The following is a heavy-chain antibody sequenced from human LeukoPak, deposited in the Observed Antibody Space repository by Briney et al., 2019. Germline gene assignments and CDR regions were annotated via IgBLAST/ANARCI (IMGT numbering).Heavy chain of an antibody. CDR2: IKHGGFT. V-gene: IGHV4-34*01. CDR1: GGSFSDFY. Sequence: SETLSLTCAVHGGSFSDFYWTWMRQPPGKELEWIGEIKHGGFTSYHPSLRSRVTMSEDTSSNQFSLNLTSVTAADTAVYYWARGLGEGYPDYWGPGTLVTVSS. D-gene: IGHD5-24*01. CDR3: ARGLGEGYPDY. J-gene: IGHJ4*02.